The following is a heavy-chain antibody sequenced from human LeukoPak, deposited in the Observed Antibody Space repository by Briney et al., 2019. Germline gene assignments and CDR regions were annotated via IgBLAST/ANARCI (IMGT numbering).Heavy chain of an antibody. CDR1: GGSINSYY. CDR3: AGQGGYGTYYFDY. D-gene: IGHD5-18*01. CDR2: IYYSGST. Sequence: KSSETLSLTCTVSGGSINSYYWSWIRQPPGKGLEWIGYIYYSGSTNYNPSLNSRVTISVDTSKNQLSLKLSSVTAADTAVHFCAGQGGYGTYYFDYWGQGTLVTVSS. V-gene: IGHV4-59*08. J-gene: IGHJ4*02.